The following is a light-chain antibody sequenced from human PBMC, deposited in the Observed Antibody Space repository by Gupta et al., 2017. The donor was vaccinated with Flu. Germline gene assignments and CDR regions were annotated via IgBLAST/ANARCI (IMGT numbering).Light chain of an antibody. CDR2: NTN. CDR1: SGSVSTSYY. J-gene: IGLJ3*02. V-gene: IGLV8-61*01. CDR3: VLYMGSGIWV. Sequence: QTVVTQEPSSSVSPGGTVTLTCGLSSGSVSTSYYPSWYQQTPGQPPRTLIYNTNTRSSGVPDRFSGSILGNKAALTITGAQADDESDYYCVLYMGSGIWVFGGGTKLTVL.